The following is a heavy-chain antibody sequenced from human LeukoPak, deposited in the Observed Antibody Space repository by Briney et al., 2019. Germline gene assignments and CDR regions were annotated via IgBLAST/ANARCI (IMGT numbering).Heavy chain of an antibody. D-gene: IGHD3-10*01. J-gene: IGHJ6*03. CDR2: IYYSGST. Sequence: SETLSLTCTVSGGSISSSSYYWSWIRQPPGKGLEWIGYIYYSGSTNYNPSLKSRVTISVDTSKNQFSLKLSSVTAADTAVYYCARVSTDATYYYGSGSYLSPYYYYYMDVWGKGTTVTISS. CDR3: ARVSTDATYYYGSGSYLSPYYYYYMDV. V-gene: IGHV4-61*01. CDR1: GGSISSSSYY.